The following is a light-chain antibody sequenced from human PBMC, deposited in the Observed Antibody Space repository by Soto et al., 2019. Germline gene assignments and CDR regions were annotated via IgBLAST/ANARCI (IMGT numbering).Light chain of an antibody. CDR2: GAS. J-gene: IGKJ4*01. Sequence: EIVLAQPPDTLSLSPGERATLSCRTSQSMSTNYLAWYQQKSGQPPRLLIYGASIRATGIPDRLSGSGSGTDFTLTNSRLEPEDFEVYYCHQYDSSPLTFGGGAKVEIK. CDR3: HQYDSSPLT. CDR1: QSMSTNY. V-gene: IGKV3-20*01.